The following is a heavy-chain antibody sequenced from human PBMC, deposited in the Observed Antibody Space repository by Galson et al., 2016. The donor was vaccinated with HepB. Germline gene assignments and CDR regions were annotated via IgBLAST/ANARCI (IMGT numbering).Heavy chain of an antibody. CDR3: ARTPGEIFGEVIVFFDY. D-gene: IGHD3-3*01. Sequence: TLSLTCTVSGDSISNGGYSWSWIRQPPGKGLEWIGSIYHTGNTYYNPSLNTRISISVDTSKNLFSLDLGSVTASDTAVYYCARTPGEIFGEVIVFFDYWGQGTLVTVTS. V-gene: IGHV4-30-2*01. CDR2: IYHTGNT. CDR1: GDSISNGGYS. J-gene: IGHJ4*02.